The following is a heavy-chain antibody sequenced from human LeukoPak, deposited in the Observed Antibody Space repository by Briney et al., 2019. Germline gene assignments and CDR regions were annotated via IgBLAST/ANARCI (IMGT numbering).Heavy chain of an antibody. Sequence: GGSLRLSCAASGFTFSNYAMSWVRQAPGKGLEWVSAISGSGGSTYYADSVKGRFTISRDNSKNTLYLQMNSLRAEDTAVYYCAKDSVVVAATTKIFDYWGQGTLVTVSS. CDR2: ISGSGGST. CDR1: GFTFSNYA. V-gene: IGHV3-23*01. J-gene: IGHJ4*02. CDR3: AKDSVVVAATTKIFDY. D-gene: IGHD2-15*01.